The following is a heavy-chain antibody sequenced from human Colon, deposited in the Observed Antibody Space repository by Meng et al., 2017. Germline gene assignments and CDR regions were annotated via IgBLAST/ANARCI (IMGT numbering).Heavy chain of an antibody. Sequence: SLKISCVASGFSFDNYAMHWVRQIPGKGLEWVAAISRDSGNVDYADFVKDRFTISRDNAENSLYLEMNDLRLEDTAFYYCAKDIAPGSNSYYWYFDLWGRGTLVTVSS. CDR1: GFSFDNYA. CDR3: AKDIAPGSNSYYWYFDL. CDR2: ISRDSGNV. J-gene: IGHJ2*01. D-gene: IGHD1-26*01. V-gene: IGHV3-9*01.